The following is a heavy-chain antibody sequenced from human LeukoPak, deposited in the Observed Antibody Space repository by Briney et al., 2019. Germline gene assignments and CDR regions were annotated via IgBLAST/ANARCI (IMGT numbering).Heavy chain of an antibody. J-gene: IGHJ3*02. Sequence: PGGSLRLSCAASGFTFDDYAMHWVRQAPGKGLEWVSGISWNSGSIGYADSVKGRFTISRDNAKNSLYLQMNSLRAEDTALYHCARVRLDYGDAFDIWGQGTMVTVSS. D-gene: IGHD4-17*01. CDR3: ARVRLDYGDAFDI. CDR2: ISWNSGSI. V-gene: IGHV3-9*01. CDR1: GFTFDDYA.